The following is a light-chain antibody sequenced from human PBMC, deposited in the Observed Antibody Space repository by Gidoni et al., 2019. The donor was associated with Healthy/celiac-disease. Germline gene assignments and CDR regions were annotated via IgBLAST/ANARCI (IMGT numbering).Light chain of an antibody. CDR1: SSNIGSNY. CDR2: RNN. J-gene: IGLJ1*01. Sequence: QSVLTQPPSASGTPGQRVTISCSGSSSNIGSNYVYWYQQLPGTAPKLLIYRNNHRPSGVPDRFSGSKSGTSASLAISGLRSEDEADYYCAAWDDSLSGPEVFGTGTKVTVL. V-gene: IGLV1-47*01. CDR3: AAWDDSLSGPEV.